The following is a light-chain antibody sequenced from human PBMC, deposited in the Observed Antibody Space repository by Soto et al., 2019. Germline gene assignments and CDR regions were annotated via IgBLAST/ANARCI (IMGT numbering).Light chain of an antibody. CDR2: EVY. Sequence: QSALTQPPSASGSPGQSVTIYCTGTFNDVGGYNYVSWYQQHPGKAPKVIIYEVYKRPSGVPDRFSGSKSGKTASLTVSGLQADDEADYYCSSYVGNNNVVFGGGTKLTVL. CDR1: FNDVGGYNY. J-gene: IGLJ3*02. V-gene: IGLV2-8*01. CDR3: SSYVGNNNVV.